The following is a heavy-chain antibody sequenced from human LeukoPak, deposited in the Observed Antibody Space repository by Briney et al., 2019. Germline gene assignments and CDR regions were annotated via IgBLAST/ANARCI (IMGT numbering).Heavy chain of an antibody. V-gene: IGHV3-30*18. CDR3: AKVAATGSHYYYGMDV. Sequence: PGGSLRVSCAASGVTFSSYGMHWVRQAPGKGLERVAVISYDGSNKYYADSVKGRFTISRDNSKSTLYLQMNSLRAEDTAVYYCAKVAATGSHYYYGMDVWGQGTTVTVSS. CDR2: ISYDGSNK. CDR1: GVTFSSYG. J-gene: IGHJ6*02. D-gene: IGHD6-13*01.